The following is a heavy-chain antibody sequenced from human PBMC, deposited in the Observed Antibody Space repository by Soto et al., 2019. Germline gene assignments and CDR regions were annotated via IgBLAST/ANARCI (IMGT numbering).Heavy chain of an antibody. CDR3: ARRGCSSTSCYRGKRGTAMRPSPYYYYYGMDV. CDR1: GYSFTSYW. V-gene: IGHV5-51*01. J-gene: IGHJ6*02. D-gene: IGHD2-2*02. CDR2: IYPGDSDT. Sequence: GESLKISCKGSGYSFTSYWIGWVRQMPGKGLEWMGIIYPGDSDTRYSPSFQGQVTISADKFISTAYLQWSSLKASDTAMYYCARRGCSSTSCYRGKRGTAMRPSPYYYYYGMDVWGQGTTVTVSS.